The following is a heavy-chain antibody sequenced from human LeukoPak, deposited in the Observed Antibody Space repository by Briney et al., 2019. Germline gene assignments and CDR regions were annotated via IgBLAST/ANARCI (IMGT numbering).Heavy chain of an antibody. D-gene: IGHD2/OR15-2a*01. CDR2: ISSSGSTI. CDR3: AKALFDDSGFYGVY. Sequence: GGSLRLSCAASGFTFSSYEMNWVRQAPGKGLEWVSYISSSGSTIYYADSVKGRFTISRDNAKNSLYLQMNSLRAEDTALYYCAKALFDDSGFYGVYWGPGTLVTVSS. CDR1: GFTFSSYE. J-gene: IGHJ4*02. V-gene: IGHV3-48*03.